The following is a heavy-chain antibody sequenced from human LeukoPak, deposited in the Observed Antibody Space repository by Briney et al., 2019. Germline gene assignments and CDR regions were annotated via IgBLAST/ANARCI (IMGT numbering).Heavy chain of an antibody. J-gene: IGHJ6*03. CDR3: ARDSVQWTPLGEPNMDV. CDR1: GFTFDDYG. D-gene: IGHD3-16*01. V-gene: IGHV3-20*04. Sequence: PGGSLRLSCAASGFTFDDYGMSWVRQAPGKGLEWVSGINWNGGSTGYADSVKGRFTISRDNAKNSLYLQMNSLRAEDTALYYCARDSVQWTPLGEPNMDVWGKGTTVTVSS. CDR2: INWNGGST.